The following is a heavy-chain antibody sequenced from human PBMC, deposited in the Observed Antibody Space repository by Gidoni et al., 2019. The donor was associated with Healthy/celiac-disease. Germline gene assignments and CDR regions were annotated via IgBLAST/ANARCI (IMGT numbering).Heavy chain of an antibody. V-gene: IGHV4-39*01. CDR1: GGSISSSSYY. CDR3: ASRLVRSRLLDY. D-gene: IGHD6-19*01. Sequence: QLQLQESGPGLVKPSETLSLTCTVSGGSISSSSYYWGWIRQPPGKGLEWIGSIYYSGSTYYNPSLKSRVTISVDTSKNQFSLKLSSVTAADTAVYYCASRLVRSRLLDYWGQGTLVTVSS. CDR2: IYYSGST. J-gene: IGHJ4*02.